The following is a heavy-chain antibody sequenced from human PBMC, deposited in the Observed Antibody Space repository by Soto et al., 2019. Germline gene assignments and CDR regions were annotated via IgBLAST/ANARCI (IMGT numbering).Heavy chain of an antibody. J-gene: IGHJ3*02. CDR2: IYPGDSDT. CDR3: ARSEVGIQNDAFDI. D-gene: IGHD1-26*01. Sequence: GESLKISCKGSGYSFTSYWIGWVRQMPGKGLEWMGIIYPGDSDTRYSPSFQGQVTISADKTISTAYLQWSSLKAADTAVYYCARSEVGIQNDAFDIWGQGTMVTVSS. V-gene: IGHV5-51*01. CDR1: GYSFTSYW.